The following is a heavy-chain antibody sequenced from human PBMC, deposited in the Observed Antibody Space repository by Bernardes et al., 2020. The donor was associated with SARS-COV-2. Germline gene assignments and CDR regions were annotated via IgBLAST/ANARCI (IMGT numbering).Heavy chain of an antibody. CDR3: AHGTAGTIWTNYYFDY. V-gene: IGHV2-5*01. CDR1: VFSLTSSGVG. Sequence: SGPTLLNPTQTLPLTCTFSVFSLTSSGVGVGWIRQPSGKDLEWLALVYWYAYKRYNPSLKSRLTITKDTSKNQVVLTMTNMDPVDTATYFCAHGTAGTIWTNYYFDYWGQGALVTVSS. CDR2: VYWYAYK. D-gene: IGHD3-9*01. J-gene: IGHJ4*02.